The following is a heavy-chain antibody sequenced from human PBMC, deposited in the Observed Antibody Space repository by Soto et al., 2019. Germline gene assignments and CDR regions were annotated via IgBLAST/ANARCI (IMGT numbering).Heavy chain of an antibody. V-gene: IGHV4-59*01. CDR1: GGSISSYY. J-gene: IGHJ4*02. Sequence: ETLSLTCTVSGGSISSYYWSWIRQPPGKGLEWIGYIFYSGFTNYNPSLKSRVTISVDTSKNQFSLKLNSMTAADTAVYYCAREGYSSSSFDYWGQGTLVTVSS. CDR2: IFYSGFT. CDR3: AREGYSSSSFDY. D-gene: IGHD6-6*01.